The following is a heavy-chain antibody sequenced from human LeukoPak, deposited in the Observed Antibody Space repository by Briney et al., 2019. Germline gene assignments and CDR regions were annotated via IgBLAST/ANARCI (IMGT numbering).Heavy chain of an antibody. CDR3: ARHGPPAPYYDSSGYLEYFQH. CDR1: GGSISSSNW. V-gene: IGHV4-4*02. D-gene: IGHD3-22*01. J-gene: IGHJ1*01. Sequence: SETLSLTCAVSGGSISSSNWWSWVRPPPGKGLEWIGVIYHSGSTNYNPSLKSRVTISVDKSKNQFSLKLSSVTAADTAAYYCARHGPPAPYYDSSGYLEYFQHWGQGTLVTVSS. CDR2: IYHSGST.